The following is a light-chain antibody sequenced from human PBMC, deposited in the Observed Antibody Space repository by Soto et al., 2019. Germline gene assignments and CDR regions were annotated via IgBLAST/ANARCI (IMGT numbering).Light chain of an antibody. CDR3: QQLHGYPIT. V-gene: IGKV3-15*01. CDR1: QSISDT. Sequence: EIVMTQSPATLSVSPGGRATLSCRASQSISDTLAWYQQKPGQAPRLLIHGASTRAPGFPARFSGSGSGTDFTLTISSLQSEDFAVYYCQQLHGYPITFGQGTRLEI. J-gene: IGKJ5*01. CDR2: GAS.